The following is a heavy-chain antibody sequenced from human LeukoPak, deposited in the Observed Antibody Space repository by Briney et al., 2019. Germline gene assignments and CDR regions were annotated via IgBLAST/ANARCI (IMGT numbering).Heavy chain of an antibody. CDR3: ARQIVVVPAAMQAPYYYYYGMDV. Sequence: SETLSLTCTGYGGSISSYYWSWIRQPPGKGLEWIGYIYYSGSTNYNPSLKSRVTISVDKSKNQFSLKLSSVTAADTAVYYCARQIVVVPAAMQAPYYYYYGMDVWGQGTTVTVSS. CDR2: IYYSGST. J-gene: IGHJ6*02. CDR1: GGSISSYY. V-gene: IGHV4-59*12. D-gene: IGHD2-2*01.